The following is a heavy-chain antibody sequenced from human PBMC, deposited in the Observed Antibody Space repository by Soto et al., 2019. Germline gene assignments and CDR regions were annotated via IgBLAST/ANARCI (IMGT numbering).Heavy chain of an antibody. CDR3: ARVLRDVLSDRYYWYFDL. CDR2: IYYIVTS. CDR1: GASISSGGYY. J-gene: IGHJ2*01. V-gene: IGHV4-31*03. Sequence: QVQLQESGPGLVKPSQTLSLTCTVSGASISSGGYYWGWIRQHPGKGLEWIGFIYYIVTSYYNPSLESRITLSVDTSKNHFSLNLTSVTAADTAVYYCARVLRDVLSDRYYWYFDLWGRGTLVTVSS. D-gene: IGHD3-16*02.